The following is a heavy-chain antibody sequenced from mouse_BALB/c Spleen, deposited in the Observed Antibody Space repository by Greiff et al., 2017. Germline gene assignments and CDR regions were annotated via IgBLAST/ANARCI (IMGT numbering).Heavy chain of an antibody. J-gene: IGHJ4*01. CDR3: ARLLRYAMDY. CDR2: ISYSGST. V-gene: IGHV3-2*02. D-gene: IGHD1-1*01. Sequence: VQLQESGPGLVKPSQSLSLTCTVTGYSITSDYAWNWIRQFPGNKLEWMGYISYSGSTSYNPSLKSRISITRDTSKNQFFLQLNSVTTEDTATYSCARLLRYAMDYWGQGTSVTVSS. CDR1: GYSITSDYA.